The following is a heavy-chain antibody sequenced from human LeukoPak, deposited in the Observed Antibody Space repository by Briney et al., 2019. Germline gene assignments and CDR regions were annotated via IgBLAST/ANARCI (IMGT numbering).Heavy chain of an antibody. D-gene: IGHD5-18*01. CDR3: ARGATAMVYFDY. CDR1: GGTFSSYA. CDR2: IIPIFGTA. J-gene: IGHJ4*02. Sequence: ASVKVSCKASGGTFSSYAISWVRQAPGQGLEWMGGIIPIFGTANYAQKFQGRVTITADESTSTAYMELSSLRSEDTAVYYCARGATAMVYFDYWGQGTLVTVSP. V-gene: IGHV1-69*13.